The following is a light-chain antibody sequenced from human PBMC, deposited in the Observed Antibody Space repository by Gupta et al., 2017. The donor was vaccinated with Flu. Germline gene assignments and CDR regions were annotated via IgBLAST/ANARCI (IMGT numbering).Light chain of an antibody. CDR2: GAS. Sequence: GERATLACRASQSVSRSYLAWYQQKPGQAPRLLIYGASSRATGIPDRFSGSGSGTDFTLTISRREPEDFAVYYCQQYGSSPPSTFGQGTRLEIK. CDR1: QSVSRSY. V-gene: IGKV3-20*01. CDR3: QQYGSSPPST. J-gene: IGKJ5*01.